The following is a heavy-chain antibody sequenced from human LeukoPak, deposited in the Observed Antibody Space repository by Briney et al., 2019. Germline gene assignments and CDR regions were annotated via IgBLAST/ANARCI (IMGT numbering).Heavy chain of an antibody. CDR2: IYYSGST. Sequence: SETLSLTCTVSGGSISSYYWSWIRQPPGKGLEWIGYIYYSGSTYYNPSLKSRVTISVDTSKNQFSLKLSSVTAADTAVYYCARLTGDYYYFDYWGQGTLVTVSS. CDR3: ARLTGDYYYFDY. J-gene: IGHJ4*02. V-gene: IGHV4-59*12. CDR1: GGSISSYY. D-gene: IGHD7-27*01.